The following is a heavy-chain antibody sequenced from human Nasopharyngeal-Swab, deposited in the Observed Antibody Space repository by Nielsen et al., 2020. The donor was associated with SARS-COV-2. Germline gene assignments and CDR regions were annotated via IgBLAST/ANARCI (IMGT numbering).Heavy chain of an antibody. V-gene: IGHV4-59*01. J-gene: IGHJ4*02. CDR2: IYYSGST. CDR3: ARETYYYGSGSYRAFDY. Sequence: LETLSLTCTVSGGSISSYYWSWIRQHPGKGLEWIGYIYYSGSTNYNPSLKSRVTISVDTSKNQFSLKLSSVTAADTAVYYCARETYYYGSGSYRAFDYWGQGTLVTVSS. D-gene: IGHD3-10*01. CDR1: GGSISSYY.